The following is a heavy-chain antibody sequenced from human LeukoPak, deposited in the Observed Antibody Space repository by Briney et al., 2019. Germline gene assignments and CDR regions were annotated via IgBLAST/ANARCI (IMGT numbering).Heavy chain of an antibody. CDR1: GSTFTGYY. CDR2: INPDSGAT. J-gene: IGHJ4*02. Sequence: ASVKVSCKSSGSTFTGYYIHWVRQAPGQGLEWMGWINPDSGATNYAQKFQGRVTMTGDTSISTAYMELSGLRSGDTAVYYCARETTGWGGSDYWGQGTLVTVSS. V-gene: IGHV1-2*02. D-gene: IGHD1-14*01. CDR3: ARETTGWGGSDY.